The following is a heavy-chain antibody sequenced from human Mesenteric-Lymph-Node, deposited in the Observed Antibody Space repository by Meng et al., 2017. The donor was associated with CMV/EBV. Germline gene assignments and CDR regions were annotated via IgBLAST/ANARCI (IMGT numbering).Heavy chain of an antibody. CDR3: VRDRGVAGVFDV. Sequence: GESLKISCAASGFTFSSYEMNWVRQAPGKGPEWVSYIGGSGSVKYYADSVEGRFTISRDNAKDSLYLQANNLRAEDTALYYCVRDRGVAGVFDVWGHGTMVTVSS. CDR2: IGGSGSVK. CDR1: GFTFSSYE. J-gene: IGHJ3*01. D-gene: IGHD3-10*01. V-gene: IGHV3-48*03.